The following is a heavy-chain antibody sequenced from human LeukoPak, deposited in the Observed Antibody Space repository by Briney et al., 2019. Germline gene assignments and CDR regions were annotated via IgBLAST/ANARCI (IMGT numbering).Heavy chain of an antibody. D-gene: IGHD6-13*01. V-gene: IGHV4-39*01. Sequence: SETLSLTCTVSGGSISSRSYYWGWIRQPPGKGLEWIGSIYYSGSTFYNPTLKSRVAISVDTSKNQFSLKLSSVTAADSAVYYCAGHRSTMGSAGIVDNWGQGTLVTVSS. J-gene: IGHJ4*01. CDR2: IYYSGST. CDR1: GGSISSRSYY. CDR3: AGHRSTMGSAGIVDN.